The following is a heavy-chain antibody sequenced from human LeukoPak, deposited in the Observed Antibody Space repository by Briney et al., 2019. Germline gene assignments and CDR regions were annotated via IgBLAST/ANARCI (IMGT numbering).Heavy chain of an antibody. V-gene: IGHV3-23*01. D-gene: IGHD3-9*01. J-gene: IGHJ6*03. CDR2: ISGSGAST. CDR3: AKDGGEYYDILTGYYPRLYYMDV. CDR1: GITFSSYG. Sequence: AGGTLRLSCAASGITFSSYGMSWVRQAPGKGLEWVSTISGSGASTYYADSVKGRFTISRDNSKNTLYLQMNSLRAEDTAVYYCAKDGGEYYDILTGYYPRLYYMDVWGKGTTVTISS.